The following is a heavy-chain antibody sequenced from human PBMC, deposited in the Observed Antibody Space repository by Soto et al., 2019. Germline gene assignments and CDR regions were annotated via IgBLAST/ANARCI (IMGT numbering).Heavy chain of an antibody. CDR1: GFTFSSYG. CDR2: ISYDGNNK. D-gene: IGHD3-10*02. V-gene: IGHV3-30*03. Sequence: GGSLRLSCAASGFTFSSYGMHWVRQAQGKGLEWAAVISYDGNNKYYAESVKGRFTISRDTSKNTLYLQMNSLRPEDTAVYYCVADYVATDTFDIWGRGTMVTVSS. CDR3: VADYVATDTFDI. J-gene: IGHJ3*02.